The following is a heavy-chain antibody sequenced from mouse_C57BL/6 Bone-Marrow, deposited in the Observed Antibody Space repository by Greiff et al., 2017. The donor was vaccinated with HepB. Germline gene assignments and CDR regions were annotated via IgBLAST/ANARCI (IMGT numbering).Heavy chain of an antibody. D-gene: IGHD2-4*01. CDR2: IDPSDSYT. CDR3: ARGDYDWFAY. CDR1: GYTFTSYW. J-gene: IGHJ3*01. Sequence: QVQLQQPGAELVMPGASVKLSCKASGYTFTSYWVHWVKQRPGQGLEWIGEIDPSDSYTNYNQKFKGKSTLTVDKSSSTAYMQLSSLTSEDSAVYYCARGDYDWFAYWGQGTLVTVSA. V-gene: IGHV1-69*01.